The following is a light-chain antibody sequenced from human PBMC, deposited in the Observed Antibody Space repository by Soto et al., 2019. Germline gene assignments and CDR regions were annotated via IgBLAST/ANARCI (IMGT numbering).Light chain of an antibody. Sequence: EIVLTQSPGTLSLSPGERATLSCRASQSLSSTYLAWYQQKPGQAPRLLIYGASSRATGIPDRFIGSGFATDFTLTISRLEAEEFAVYHCQQYGNSPPTFGGGIKVEI. CDR1: QSLSSTY. CDR2: GAS. CDR3: QQYGNSPPT. J-gene: IGKJ4*01. V-gene: IGKV3-20*01.